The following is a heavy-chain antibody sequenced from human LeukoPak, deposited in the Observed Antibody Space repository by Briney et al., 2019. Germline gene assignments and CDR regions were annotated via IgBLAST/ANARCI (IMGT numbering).Heavy chain of an antibody. CDR3: ARGRVVAAVSDY. J-gene: IGHJ4*02. Sequence: EGSLRLSCAASGFTFSSYSMNWVRQAPGKGLEWVSSISSSSSYMYYADSVKGRFTISRDNAKNSLYLQMNSLRAEDTAVYYCARGRVVAAVSDYWGQGTLVTASS. D-gene: IGHD6-25*01. CDR1: GFTFSSYS. CDR2: ISSSSSYM. V-gene: IGHV3-21*01.